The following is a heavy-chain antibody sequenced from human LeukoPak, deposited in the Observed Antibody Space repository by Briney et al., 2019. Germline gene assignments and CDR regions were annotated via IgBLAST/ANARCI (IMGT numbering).Heavy chain of an antibody. Sequence: PGGSLRLSCAASGFTFSTYTMSWVRQAPGKGLEWVSAISGSGGNTYYADSVKGRFTISRDNSKNTLCLQMDSLRADDTAVYYCAKAAFSRTSYFDYWGQGTLVTASS. CDR3: AKAAFSRTSYFDY. J-gene: IGHJ4*02. D-gene: IGHD3-3*02. CDR2: ISGSGGNT. CDR1: GFTFSTYT. V-gene: IGHV3-23*01.